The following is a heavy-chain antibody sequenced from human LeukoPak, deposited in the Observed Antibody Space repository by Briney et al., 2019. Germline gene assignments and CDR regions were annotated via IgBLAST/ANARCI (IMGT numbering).Heavy chain of an antibody. Sequence: SETLSLTCTVSGGSVSSGSYYWSRIRQPPGKRLEWIGYIYYTGSTTYNPSLKSRVTMSLDTSKNQFSLKLTSVTAADTAVYYCAREWITGGSYPRWFDPWGQGTLVTVSS. V-gene: IGHV4-61*01. CDR3: AREWITGGSYPRWFDP. CDR1: GGSVSSGSYY. J-gene: IGHJ5*02. CDR2: IYYTGST. D-gene: IGHD1-26*01.